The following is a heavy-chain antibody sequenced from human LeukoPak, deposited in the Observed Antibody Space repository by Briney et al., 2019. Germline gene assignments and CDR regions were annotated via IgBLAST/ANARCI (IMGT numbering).Heavy chain of an antibody. J-gene: IGHJ4*02. CDR2: ITTGSNYI. Sequence: GGSLRLSCAASGFTFSSYSMNWVRQAPGKGLEWVSSITTGSNYIYYADSVKGRFTISRDNAKNSLYLQMSSLRAEDTAVYYCARGSSSLDYWGQGTLVTVSS. CDR3: ARGSSSLDY. V-gene: IGHV3-21*01. D-gene: IGHD6-13*01. CDR1: GFTFSSYS.